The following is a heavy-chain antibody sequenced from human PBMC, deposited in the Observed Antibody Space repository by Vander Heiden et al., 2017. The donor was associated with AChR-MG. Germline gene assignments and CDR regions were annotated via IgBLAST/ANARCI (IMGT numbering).Heavy chain of an antibody. V-gene: IGHV1-69*01. CDR3: ARGKEVLIAFDI. J-gene: IGHJ3*02. CDR2: IIPIFGSV. CDR1: GLPFSSYA. Sequence: VQSVQSGAEVKKPGSSVKVSCKASGLPFSSYAISWVRQAPGQGLEWMGLIIPIFGSVHYAQKFQGRVTITADESTNTAYMEVSSLRSDDTAVYDCARGKEVLIAFDIWGQGTLVTVSS. D-gene: IGHD3-16*01.